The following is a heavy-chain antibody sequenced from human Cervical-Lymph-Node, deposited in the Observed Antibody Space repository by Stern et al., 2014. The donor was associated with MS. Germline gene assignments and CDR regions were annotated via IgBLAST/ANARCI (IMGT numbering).Heavy chain of an antibody. V-gene: IGHV3-7*01. Sequence: EVQLEESGGGLVQPGGSLRLSCAASGVTFSSYCMSWVRQAPGKGLEWVANIQQDGSEKYYVDAGKGRFTISRDKAKNSLYLQMNSLRAEDTAVYYCARGPAEVGGSTEGVFDYWGQGTLVTVSS. CDR3: ARGPAEVGGSTEGVFDY. D-gene: IGHD1-26*01. CDR1: GVTFSSYC. J-gene: IGHJ4*02. CDR2: IQQDGSEK.